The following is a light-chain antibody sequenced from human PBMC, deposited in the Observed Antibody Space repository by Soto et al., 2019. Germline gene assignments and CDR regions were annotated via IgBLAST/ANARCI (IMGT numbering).Light chain of an antibody. CDR2: EVT. CDR1: TSDVGNGFDS. V-gene: IGLV2-23*02. CDR3: CSYAGSSTFEV. J-gene: IGLJ2*01. Sequence: QSALTQPASVSGSPGQSITISCSGSTSDVGNGFDSVSWYQQHPGKAPKLIIYEVTNRPSGVSSRFSGSRSGNTASLTISGLQTEDEADYYCCSYAGSSTFEVFGGGTKVTVL.